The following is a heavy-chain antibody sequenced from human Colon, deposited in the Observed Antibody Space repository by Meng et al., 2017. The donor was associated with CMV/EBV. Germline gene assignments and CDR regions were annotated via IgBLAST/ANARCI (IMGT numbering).Heavy chain of an antibody. CDR2: ISADKRYT. D-gene: IGHD6-6*01. Sequence: QVQLRRSEAEVKSAGAQVKVSCNTSGYAFDLYGISWVRQAPGQGLEWMGWISADKRYTSYAQNLQGRVTMTTDASTSTAYMELRGLRSNDTAVYYCARVYEYSSSWGSDYWGQGTLVTVSS. V-gene: IGHV1-18*01. J-gene: IGHJ4*02. CDR1: GYAFDLYG. CDR3: ARVYEYSSSWGSDY.